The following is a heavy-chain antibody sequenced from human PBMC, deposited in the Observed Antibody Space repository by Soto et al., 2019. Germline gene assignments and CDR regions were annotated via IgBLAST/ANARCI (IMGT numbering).Heavy chain of an antibody. Sequence: PGGSLRLSCAASGFTLSNYAMNWVRQAPGKGLEWVSGITGRSGRTFYADSVKGRFTISRDNSKNTVYLQMNSVRADDTAVYYCAKEYTTTSRGSFDYWGQGALVTVSS. J-gene: IGHJ4*02. CDR3: AKEYTTTSRGSFDY. V-gene: IGHV3-23*01. D-gene: IGHD2-2*01. CDR1: GFTLSNYA. CDR2: ITGRSGRT.